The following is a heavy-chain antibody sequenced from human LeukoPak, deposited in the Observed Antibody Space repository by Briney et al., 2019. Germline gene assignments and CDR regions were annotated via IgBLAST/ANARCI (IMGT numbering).Heavy chain of an antibody. D-gene: IGHD3-10*01. Sequence: GRSLRLSCAASGFTFSSYAMHWVRQAPGKGPEWAAVISYNVSNTYYVDSVKGRFTISRDNSKNTLYLQMNSLRAEDTALYYCAKDSRGSGSRYYGMDVWGQGTTVTVSS. CDR3: AKDSRGSGSRYYGMDV. CDR1: GFTFSSYA. J-gene: IGHJ6*02. V-gene: IGHV3-30*18. CDR2: ISYNVSNT.